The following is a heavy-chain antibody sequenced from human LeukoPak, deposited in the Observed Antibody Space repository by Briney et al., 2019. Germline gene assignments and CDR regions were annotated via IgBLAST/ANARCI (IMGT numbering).Heavy chain of an antibody. CDR2: IHHSGST. CDR1: GGSISSYY. V-gene: IGHV4-59*01. Sequence: PSETLSLTCTVSGGSISSYYWSWIRQPPGKGLEWIGYIHHSGSTNYSPSLESRVTMSVDTSKHQFSLKLSSVTAADTAVYYCAREVNCGGDCYSLDYWGQGTLVTVSS. CDR3: AREVNCGGDCYSLDY. D-gene: IGHD2-21*02. J-gene: IGHJ4*02.